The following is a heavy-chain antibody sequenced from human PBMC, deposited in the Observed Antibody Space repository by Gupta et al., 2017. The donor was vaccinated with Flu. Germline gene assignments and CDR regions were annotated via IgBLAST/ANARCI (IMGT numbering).Heavy chain of an antibody. D-gene: IGHD6-13*01. CDR2: IYFSGTT. CDR1: SISSGSDY. Sequence: SISSGSDYWNWIRQHPGKAPEWIGQIYFSGTTSDNPSLKSRISISIDTSKNQFSLRLSSVTVADTAVYYCAKDSSISWFFTWGQGTLVTVSS. J-gene: IGHJ5*02. CDR3: AKDSSISWFFT. V-gene: IGHV4-31*02.